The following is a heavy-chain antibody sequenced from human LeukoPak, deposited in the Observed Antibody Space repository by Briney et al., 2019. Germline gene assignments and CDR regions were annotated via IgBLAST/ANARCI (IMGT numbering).Heavy chain of an antibody. V-gene: IGHV4-34*01. J-gene: IGHJ5*02. D-gene: IGHD2-2*01. CDR2: INHSGST. CDR1: GGSFSGYH. CDR3: ARGGRLKYQLLTPNWFDP. Sequence: SETLSLTCAVYGGSFSGYHWSWIRQPPGKGLEWTGEINHSGSTNYNPSLKSRVTISVDTSKNQFSLKLSSVTAADTAVYYCARGGRLKYQLLTPNWFDPWGQGTLVTVSS.